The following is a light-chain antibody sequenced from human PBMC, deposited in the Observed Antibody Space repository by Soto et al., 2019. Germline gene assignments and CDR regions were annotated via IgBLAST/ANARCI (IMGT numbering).Light chain of an antibody. Sequence: RATLSCRASQSVSSNLAWYQQKPGQAPRLLIYGASTRATGIPARFSGSGSGTEFTLTISSLQSEDFAVYYCQQYNNWRRTFGQGTKVDIK. CDR3: QQYNNWRRT. V-gene: IGKV3-15*01. CDR2: GAS. J-gene: IGKJ1*01. CDR1: QSVSSN.